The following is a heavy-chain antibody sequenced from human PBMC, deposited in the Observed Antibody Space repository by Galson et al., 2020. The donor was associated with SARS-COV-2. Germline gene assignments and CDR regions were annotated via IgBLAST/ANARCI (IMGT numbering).Heavy chain of an antibody. Sequence: SVKVSCKASGGTFSSYAISWVRQAPGQGLEWMGGIIPIFGTANYAQKFQGRVTITADESTSTAYMELSSLRSEDTAVYYCARGPSSYYDFWSGYYYYYMDVWGKGTTVTVSS. V-gene: IGHV1-69*13. CDR2: IIPIFGTA. D-gene: IGHD3-3*01. J-gene: IGHJ6*03. CDR1: GGTFSSYA. CDR3: ARGPSSYYDFWSGYYYYYMDV.